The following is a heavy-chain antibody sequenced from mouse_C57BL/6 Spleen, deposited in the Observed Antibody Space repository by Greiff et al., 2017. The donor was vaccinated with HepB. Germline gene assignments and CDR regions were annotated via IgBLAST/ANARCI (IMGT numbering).Heavy chain of an antibody. CDR3: GAITTVGY. CDR2: IHPKSGGT. CDR1: GTTFTSSW. Sequence: QVQLQQPGAELVKPGASVKLSCKASGTTFTSSWMHGVKRRPGQGLEWIGMIHPKSGGTNYNEKFKSKATLTVDKSSSTAYMQLSSLTSEDSAVYYCGAITTVGYWGQGTTLTVSS. J-gene: IGHJ2*01. D-gene: IGHD1-1*01. V-gene: IGHV1-64*01.